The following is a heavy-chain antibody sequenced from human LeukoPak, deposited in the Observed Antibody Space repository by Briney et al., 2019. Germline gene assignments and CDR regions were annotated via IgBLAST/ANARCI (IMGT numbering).Heavy chain of an antibody. J-gene: IGHJ4*02. CDR3: TTDTRRIDTFA. Sequence: PGGSLRLSCAASGFSFNDAWMNWVRQAPGKGLEWVGRIKRRSDGGTPDYAAPVQGRFTISRDESKNTLYLQMNNLKTGDTAVYYCTTDTRRIDTFAWGQGTLVTVAA. V-gene: IGHV3-15*07. D-gene: IGHD2-2*01. CDR1: GFSFNDAW. CDR2: IKRRSDGGTP.